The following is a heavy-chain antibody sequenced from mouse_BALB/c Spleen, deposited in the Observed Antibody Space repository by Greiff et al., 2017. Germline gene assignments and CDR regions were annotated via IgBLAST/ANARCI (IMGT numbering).Heavy chain of an antibody. CDR1: GYTFTSYV. D-gene: IGHD1-1*01. J-gene: IGHJ3*01. CDR3: ARDYYGSSYGFAY. V-gene: IGHV1-14*01. CDR2: INPYNDGT. Sequence: VQLQQSGPELVKPGASVKMSCKASGYTFTSYVMHWVKQKPGQGLEWIGYINPYNDGTKYNEKFKGKATLNSDKSSSTAYMELSSLTSEDSAVYYCARDYYGSSYGFAYWGQGTLVTVSA.